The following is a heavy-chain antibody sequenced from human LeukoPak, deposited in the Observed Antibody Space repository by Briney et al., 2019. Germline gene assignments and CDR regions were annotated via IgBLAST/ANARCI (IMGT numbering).Heavy chain of an antibody. D-gene: IGHD2-15*01. Sequence: GASVKVSCKASGYTFIGYYIYWMRQAPGQGLEWMGRVNPHSGGTDYAPKFQGRVTMTRDTSITTAYMDLTSLRSDDTAIYYCARDYSDQTNLVWFDPWGQGTLVTVSS. CDR1: GYTFIGYY. V-gene: IGHV1-2*06. J-gene: IGHJ5*02. CDR3: ARDYSDQTNLVWFDP. CDR2: VNPHSGGT.